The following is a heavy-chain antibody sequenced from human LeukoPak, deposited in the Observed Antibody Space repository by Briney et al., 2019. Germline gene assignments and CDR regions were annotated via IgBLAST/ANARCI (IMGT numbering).Heavy chain of an antibody. Sequence: GESLKISCKASGYSFTNYWIGWVRQKPGKGLEWMAITSPADSDTRYSPSFLGQVTISADKSISTAYLQWSNLKASDTAIYYCMRQGPSVTNDYWGQGTLVTVSS. CDR1: GYSFTNYW. V-gene: IGHV5-51*01. CDR2: TSPADSDT. CDR3: MRQGPSVTNDY. J-gene: IGHJ4*02. D-gene: IGHD2-8*01.